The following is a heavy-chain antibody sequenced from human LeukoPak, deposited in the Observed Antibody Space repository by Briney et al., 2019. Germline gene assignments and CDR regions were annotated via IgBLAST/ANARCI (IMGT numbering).Heavy chain of an antibody. CDR3: ARDEVVTPFDY. CDR1: GYTFTSYY. Sequence: ASVKVSCKASGYTFTSYYMHWVRQAPGQGLEWMGIINPSGGSTSYAQKFQGGVTMTRDTSTSTVYMELSSLRSEDTAVYYCARDEVVTPFDYWGQGTLVTVSS. J-gene: IGHJ4*02. V-gene: IGHV1-46*01. D-gene: IGHD4-23*01. CDR2: INPSGGST.